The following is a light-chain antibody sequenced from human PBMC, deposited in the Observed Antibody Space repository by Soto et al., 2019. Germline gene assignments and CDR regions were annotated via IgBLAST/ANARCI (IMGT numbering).Light chain of an antibody. V-gene: IGLV1-44*01. CDR2: SNN. CDR3: AAWDESLNGHVV. Sequence: QLVLTQPPSASGAPGQRVTISCSGSSSNIGSNSVNWYQQFPGTAPKLVIYSNNQRPSGVPDRFSGSKSGTSASLAISGLQSDDEADYFCAAWDESLNGHVVFGGGTKLTVL. J-gene: IGLJ2*01. CDR1: SSNIGSNS.